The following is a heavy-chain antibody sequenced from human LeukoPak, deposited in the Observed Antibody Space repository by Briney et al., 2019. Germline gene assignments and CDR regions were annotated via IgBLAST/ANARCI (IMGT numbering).Heavy chain of an antibody. Sequence: GESLKISCKGSGYSFTTYWIGWVRQMPGKGLEWMGIIYPGDSDTRYSPSFQGQVTISADKSISTAYLQWSSLKASDTAMYYYARLPRLVQLWVPYFDYWGQGTLVTASS. CDR3: ARLPRLVQLWVPYFDY. J-gene: IGHJ4*02. D-gene: IGHD5-18*01. CDR1: GYSFTTYW. CDR2: IYPGDSDT. V-gene: IGHV5-51*01.